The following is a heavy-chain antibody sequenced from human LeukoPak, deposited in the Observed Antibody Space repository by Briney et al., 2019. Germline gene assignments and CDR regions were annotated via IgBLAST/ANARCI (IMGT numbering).Heavy chain of an antibody. Sequence: SETLSLTCTVSGGSVSSGSYYWSWIRQPPGKGLEWIGYIYYGGSTYYNPSLKSRVTISADTSKNQFSLKLSSVTAADTAVYYCASHSAPGEYFDYWGQGTLVTVSS. CDR1: GGSVSSGSYY. CDR3: ASHSAPGEYFDY. V-gene: IGHV4-30-4*08. D-gene: IGHD3-16*01. CDR2: IYYGGST. J-gene: IGHJ4*02.